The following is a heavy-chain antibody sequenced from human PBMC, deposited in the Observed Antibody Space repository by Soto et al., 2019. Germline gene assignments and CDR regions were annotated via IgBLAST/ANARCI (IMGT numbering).Heavy chain of an antibody. D-gene: IGHD4-17*01. V-gene: IGHV2-5*02. CDR2: IYWDDDK. Sequence: QITLKESGPTLVKPTQTLTLTCTFSGFSLTTSGVGVGWIRQPPGKALEWLALIYWDDDKRYSPSLKSRLTITKDTSTHKVVLTITNMDPADTATYFCAHRTTPVTWWFDPWGQGTLVTVYS. CDR1: GFSLTTSGVG. CDR3: AHRTTPVTWWFDP. J-gene: IGHJ5*02.